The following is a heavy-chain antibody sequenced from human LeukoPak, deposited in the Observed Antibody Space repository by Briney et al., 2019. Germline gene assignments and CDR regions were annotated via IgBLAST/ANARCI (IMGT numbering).Heavy chain of an antibody. D-gene: IGHD3-3*01. CDR3: ARGLYYDFWSGYLHNWFDP. CDR1: GFTFSSYA. CDR2: ISGSGGST. J-gene: IGHJ5*02. Sequence: GGSLRLSCAASGFTFSSYAMSWVRQAPGKGLEWVSAISGSGGSTYYADSVKGRFTISRDNSKNTLYLQMNSLRAEDTAVYYCARGLYYDFWSGYLHNWFDPWGQGTLVTVSS. V-gene: IGHV3-23*01.